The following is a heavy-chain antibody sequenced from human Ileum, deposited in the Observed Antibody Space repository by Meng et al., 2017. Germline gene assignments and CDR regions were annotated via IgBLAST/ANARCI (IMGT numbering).Heavy chain of an antibody. Sequence: QVHLVQSGAELKKPVASVKVSCKGSGFTLSNYGMNWVRQAPGQGLEWMGWINTITGAPTYAQDFQGSFMFPGDTSANTAYLQISSLTSEDTAIYYCAREPIRFDHWCQGSLVTVSS. J-gene: IGHJ4*02. V-gene: IGHV7-4-1*02. CDR2: INTITGAP. CDR1: GFTLSNYG. D-gene: IGHD3-16*01. CDR3: AREPIRFDH.